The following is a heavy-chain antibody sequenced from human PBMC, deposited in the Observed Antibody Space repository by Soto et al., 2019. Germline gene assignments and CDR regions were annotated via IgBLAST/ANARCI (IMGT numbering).Heavy chain of an antibody. V-gene: IGHV4-59*01. CDR3: ARGNDYGDYYFDY. D-gene: IGHD4-17*01. Sequence: SEALSVTCTVSGGSISTYYWSWIRQPPGKGLEWIGYIYYSGSTNYNPSLKSRVTISVDTSKNQFSLKLSSVTAADTAVYFCARGNDYGDYYFDYWGQGTLVTVSS. CDR1: GGSISTYY. CDR2: IYYSGST. J-gene: IGHJ4*02.